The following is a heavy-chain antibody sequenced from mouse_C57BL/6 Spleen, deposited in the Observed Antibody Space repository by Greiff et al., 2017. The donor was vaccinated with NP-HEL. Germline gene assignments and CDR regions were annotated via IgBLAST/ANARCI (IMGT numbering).Heavy chain of an antibody. V-gene: IGHV1-50*01. CDR2: IDPSDSYT. Sequence: QVQLQQPGAELVKPGASVKLSCKASGYTFTSYWMQWVKQRPGQGLEWIGEIDPSDSYTNYNQKFKGKATLTVDTSSSTAYMQRSSLTSEDSAVYYCARSGAGTDGYWGQGTTLTVSS. CDR1: GYTFTSYW. J-gene: IGHJ2*01. D-gene: IGHD4-1*01. CDR3: ARSGAGTDGY.